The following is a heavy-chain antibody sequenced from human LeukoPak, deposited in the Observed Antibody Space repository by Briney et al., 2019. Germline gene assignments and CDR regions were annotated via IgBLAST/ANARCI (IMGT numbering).Heavy chain of an antibody. CDR2: ISGSGMST. CDR3: AKNLFKDFEGSAFFGIMDV. D-gene: IGHD6-19*01. V-gene: IGHV3-23*01. CDR1: GLTFNNFA. J-gene: IGHJ6*03. Sequence: PGGSLRLACAASGLTFNNFAFFWVRQAPGKGLEWVSDISGSGMSTYYADSAKGRFTISRDNSKNSLFLEMNSLRVEDTATYYCAKNLFKDFEGSAFFGIMDVWGKGTTVTVSS.